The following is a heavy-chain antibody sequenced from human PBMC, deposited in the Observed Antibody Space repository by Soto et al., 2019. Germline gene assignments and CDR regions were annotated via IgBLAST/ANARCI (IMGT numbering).Heavy chain of an antibody. J-gene: IGHJ4*02. V-gene: IGHV1-18*01. CDR2: ISAYNGNT. Sequence: QVQLVQSGAEVKKPGASVKVSCRVSGYIFTNYDITWVRQAPGQGLEWMGWISAYNGNTNYTQKFQGRVTMTTDASTSTAYMELRSLRSDDTAIYYCARGGDGYDLTDWGQGTLVTVSS. CDR1: GYIFTNYD. D-gene: IGHD5-12*01. CDR3: ARGGDGYDLTD.